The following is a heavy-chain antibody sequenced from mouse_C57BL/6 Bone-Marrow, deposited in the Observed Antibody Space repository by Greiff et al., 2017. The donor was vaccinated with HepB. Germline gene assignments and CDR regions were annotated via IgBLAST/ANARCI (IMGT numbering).Heavy chain of an antibody. CDR2: ISDGGSYT. CDR1: GFTFSSYA. Sequence: EVQGVESGGGLVKPGGSLKLSCAASGFTFSSYAMSWVRQTPEKRLEWVATISDGGSYTYYPDNVKGRFTISRDNAKNNLYLQMSHLKSEDTAMYYCASPYYYGGWFSWFAYWGQGTLVTVSA. V-gene: IGHV5-4*01. CDR3: ASPYYYGGWFSWFAY. D-gene: IGHD1-1*01. J-gene: IGHJ3*01.